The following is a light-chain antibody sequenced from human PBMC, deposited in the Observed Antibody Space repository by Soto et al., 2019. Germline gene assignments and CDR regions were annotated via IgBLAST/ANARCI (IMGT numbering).Light chain of an antibody. Sequence: IVLSQSPATLSVTPGERATLSCRASQIISSNLAWYQQKPGQAPRLLIYGASTRATGIPARFSGSGSGTDFTLTISGLQSEDFAVYYCQQYNNGLTWTFGQGTKVDIK. CDR1: QIISSN. CDR3: QQYNNGLTWT. V-gene: IGKV3-15*01. J-gene: IGKJ1*01. CDR2: GAS.